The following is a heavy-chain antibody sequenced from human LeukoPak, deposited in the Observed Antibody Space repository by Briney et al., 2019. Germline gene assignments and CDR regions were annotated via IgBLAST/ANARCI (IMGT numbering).Heavy chain of an antibody. D-gene: IGHD6-19*01. CDR1: GFTFSSYN. CDR3: ARDSRIAVAGIDY. CDR2: ISNSSTIV. V-gene: IGHV3-48*04. Sequence: GGSLRLSCAASGFTFSSYNMNWVRQAPGKGLEWISFISNSSTIVYYADSVKGRFTISRDNAKNSLYLQMNRLRADDTAVYYCARDSRIAVAGIDYWGQGTLVTVSS. J-gene: IGHJ4*02.